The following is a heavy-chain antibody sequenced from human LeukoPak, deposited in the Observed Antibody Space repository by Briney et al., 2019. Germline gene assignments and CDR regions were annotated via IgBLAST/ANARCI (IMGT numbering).Heavy chain of an antibody. CDR3: ARLYGNYQNYFDY. CDR2: IYTSGST. J-gene: IGHJ4*02. Sequence: SQTLSLTCTVSGGSISSGSYYWSWIRQPAGKGLEWIGRIYTSGSTNYNPSLKSRVTISVDTSKNQFSLKLSSVTAADTAVYYCARLYGNYQNYFDYWGQGTLVTVSS. D-gene: IGHD1-7*01. V-gene: IGHV4-61*02. CDR1: GGSISSGSYY.